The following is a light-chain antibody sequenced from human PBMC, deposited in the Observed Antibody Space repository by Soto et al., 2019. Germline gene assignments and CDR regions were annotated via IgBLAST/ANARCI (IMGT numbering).Light chain of an antibody. CDR3: QAYDYSLTAFV. V-gene: IGLV1-40*01. J-gene: IGLJ3*02. Sequence: QSVLTQPPSVSGAPGQRVTISCTGSSSNIGAGYDVHWYQQLPGAAPKLVIFGNRNRPSGVPERFSGSKSGTSASLAITGLQAEDEAEYYRQAYDYSLTAFVFGGGTKVTVL. CDR2: GNR. CDR1: SSNIGAGYD.